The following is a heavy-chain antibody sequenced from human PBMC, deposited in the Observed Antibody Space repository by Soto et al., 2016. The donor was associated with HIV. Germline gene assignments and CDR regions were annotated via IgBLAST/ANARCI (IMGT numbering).Heavy chain of an antibody. J-gene: IGHJ4*02. D-gene: IGHD3-22*01. Sequence: EVQLVGSGGGLVKPGGSLRLSCAASGFTFSNAWMRWVRQAPGKGLEWVGRIKSKTDGGTTDYAAPVKGRFTISRDDSKNTLYLQMNSLKTEDTAVYYCTTDASSGYYWGLYYFDYWGQGTLVTVSS. CDR3: TTDASSGYYWGLYYFDY. V-gene: IGHV3-15*01. CDR1: GFTFSNAW. CDR2: IKSKTDGGTT.